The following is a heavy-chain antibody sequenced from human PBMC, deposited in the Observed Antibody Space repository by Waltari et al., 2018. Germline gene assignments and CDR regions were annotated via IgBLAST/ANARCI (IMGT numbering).Heavy chain of an antibody. D-gene: IGHD2-2*01. CDR3: TITSSWKFRQFDY. Sequence: EVHLVQSGAEVKKPGATVRLSCKASGYTFRDYCVHWVRQAPGTGLGWMVLLDPKNDETMSPEKFQSRVTTTAEPSTGPAYMQLSSLGSVDTAVYYCTITSSWKFRQFDYWGQGTQVTVSS. J-gene: IGHJ4*02. V-gene: IGHV1-69-2*01. CDR1: GYTFRDYC. CDR2: LDPKNDET.